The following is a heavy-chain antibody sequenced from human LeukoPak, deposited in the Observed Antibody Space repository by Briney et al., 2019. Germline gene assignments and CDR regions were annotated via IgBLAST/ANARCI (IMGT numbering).Heavy chain of an antibody. CDR3: ASVLYCGADCYSGRYFFDY. Sequence: ASVKVSCKASGYTFTSYDMHWVRQAPGQGLEWMGIINPSGDSTSYAQKFQGRVTMTRDTSTSTVYMELSSQSSKDTAVYYCASVLYCGADCYSGRYFFDYWGQGTLVTVSS. CDR2: INPSGDST. D-gene: IGHD2-21*02. J-gene: IGHJ4*02. V-gene: IGHV1-46*01. CDR1: GYTFTSYD.